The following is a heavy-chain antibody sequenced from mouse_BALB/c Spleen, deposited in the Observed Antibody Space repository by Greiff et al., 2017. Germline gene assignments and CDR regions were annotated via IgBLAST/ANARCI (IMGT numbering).Heavy chain of an antibody. CDR2: IRLKSNNYAT. J-gene: IGHJ4*01. V-gene: IGHV6-6*02. D-gene: IGHD4-1*01. CDR3: TRNWEDYAMDY. Sequence: DVQLVESGGGLVQPGGSMKLSCVASGFTFSNYWMNWVRQSPEKGLEWVAEIRLKSNNYATHYAESVKGRFTISRDDSKSSVYLQMNNLRAADTGIYYCTRNWEDYAMDYWGQGTSVTVSS. CDR1: GFTFSNYW.